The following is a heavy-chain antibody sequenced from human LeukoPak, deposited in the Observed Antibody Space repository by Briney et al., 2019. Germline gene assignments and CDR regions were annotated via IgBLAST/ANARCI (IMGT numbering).Heavy chain of an antibody. CDR2: IIPIFGTA. J-gene: IGHJ6*03. D-gene: IGHD5-18*01. Sequence: SVKVSRKASGGTYSSYAISWVRQAPGQGLEWMGGIIPIFGTANYAQKLQGRVTITADESTSTAYMELSSLRSEDTAVYYCARAAPGRSGYSYGAYYYYYYYMDVWGKGTTVTISS. CDR3: ARAAPGRSGYSYGAYYYYYYYMDV. CDR1: GGTYSSYA. V-gene: IGHV1-69*01.